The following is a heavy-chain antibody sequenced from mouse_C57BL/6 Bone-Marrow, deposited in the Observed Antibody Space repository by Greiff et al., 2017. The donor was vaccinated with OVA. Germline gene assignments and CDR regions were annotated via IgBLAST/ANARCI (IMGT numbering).Heavy chain of an antibody. D-gene: IGHD1-1*01. Sequence: EVQLVESGGGLVQPKGSLKLSCAASGFSFNTYAMNWVRQAPGKGLEWVARIRSKSNNYATYYADSVKDRFTISRDDSESMLYLQMNNLKTEDTAMNYCVRHGTTVVAPYAMDYWGQGTSVTVSS. CDR2: IRSKSNNYAT. CDR1: GFSFNTYA. V-gene: IGHV10-1*01. J-gene: IGHJ4*01. CDR3: VRHGTTVVAPYAMDY.